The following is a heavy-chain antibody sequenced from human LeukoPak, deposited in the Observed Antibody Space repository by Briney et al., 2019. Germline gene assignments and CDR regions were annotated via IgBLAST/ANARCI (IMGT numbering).Heavy chain of an antibody. Sequence: ASVKVSCKASGYTFTSYYMHWVRQAPGQGLEWMGIINPSGGSTSYAQRFQGRVTMTRDMSTSTVYMELSSLRSDDTAVYYCARAGRIAAAGTAMDVWGKGTTVTVSS. D-gene: IGHD6-13*01. CDR2: INPSGGST. V-gene: IGHV1-46*01. J-gene: IGHJ6*03. CDR3: ARAGRIAAAGTAMDV. CDR1: GYTFTSYY.